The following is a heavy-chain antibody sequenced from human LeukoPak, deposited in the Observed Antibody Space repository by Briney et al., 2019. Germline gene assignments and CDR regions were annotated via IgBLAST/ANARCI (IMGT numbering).Heavy chain of an antibody. D-gene: IGHD5-18*01. J-gene: IGHJ4*02. CDR2: ISATGTGT. CDR1: AFTFSKYA. Sequence: GGSLRLSCAASAFTFSKYAMSWVRQVPGRGLEWVSSISATGTGTYYADSVKGRFTISRDNSKTTLYLQMNSLRAGDTAVYFCAKATQLWSGIDYWGQGTLVTVSS. CDR3: AKATQLWSGIDY. V-gene: IGHV3-23*01.